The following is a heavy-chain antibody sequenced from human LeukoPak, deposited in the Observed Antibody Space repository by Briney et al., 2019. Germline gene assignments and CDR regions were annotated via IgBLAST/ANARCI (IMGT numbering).Heavy chain of an antibody. CDR3: ARGGGLDV. CDR2: INHNGNVN. CDR1: GFTFSNHW. V-gene: IGHV3-7*03. Sequence: GGSLRLSCAASGFTFSNHWMHWARQAPGKGLEWVASINHNGNVNYYVDSVKGRFTISRDNAKNSLYLQMSNLRAEDTAVYFCARGGGLDVWGQGATVTVSS. J-gene: IGHJ6*02. D-gene: IGHD3-16*01.